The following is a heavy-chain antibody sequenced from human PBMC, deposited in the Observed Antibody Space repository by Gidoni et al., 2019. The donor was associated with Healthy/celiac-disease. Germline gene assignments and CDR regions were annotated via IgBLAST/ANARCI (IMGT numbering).Heavy chain of an antibody. CDR1: GGSISSSSYY. J-gene: IGHJ5*02. CDR2: IYYSGST. D-gene: IGHD3-10*01. V-gene: IGHV4-39*01. CDR3: ERHDTSGFGELYWFDP. Sequence: QLQLQESGPGLVNPSETLSLTCTVSGGSISSSSYYWGWIRQPPGKGLEWIGSIYYSGSTYYNPSLKSRVTIAVDTSKNQFSLKRSAVTAADTAVYYWERHDTSGFGELYWFDPWGQGTLVTVSS.